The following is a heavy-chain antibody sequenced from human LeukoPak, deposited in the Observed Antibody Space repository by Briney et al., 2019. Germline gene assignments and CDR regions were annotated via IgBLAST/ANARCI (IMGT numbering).Heavy chain of an antibody. V-gene: IGHV1-18*01. Sequence: ASVKVSCKASGYTFTSYGVSWVRQAPGQGLEWMGWISGSNGNTDYAQKFQGRVTITADESTSTAYMELSSLRSEDTAVYYCARVYNWNDYWFDPWGQGTLVTVSS. CDR3: ARVYNWNDYWFDP. CDR2: ISGSNGNT. J-gene: IGHJ5*02. CDR1: GYTFTSYG. D-gene: IGHD1-20*01.